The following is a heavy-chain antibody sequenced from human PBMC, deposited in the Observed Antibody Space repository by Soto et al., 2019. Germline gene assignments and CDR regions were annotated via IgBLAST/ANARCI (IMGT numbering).Heavy chain of an antibody. CDR3: ARAVVPAAAYYYGMDV. CDR1: GGTFSSYA. V-gene: IGHV1-69*06. Sequence: SVKVSCKASGGTFSSYAISWVRQAPGQGLEWMGGIIPIFGTANYAQKFQGRVTITADKSTSTAYMELSSLRSEDTAVCYCARAVVPAAAYYYGMDVWGQGTTVTVSS. J-gene: IGHJ6*02. D-gene: IGHD2-2*01. CDR2: IIPIFGTA.